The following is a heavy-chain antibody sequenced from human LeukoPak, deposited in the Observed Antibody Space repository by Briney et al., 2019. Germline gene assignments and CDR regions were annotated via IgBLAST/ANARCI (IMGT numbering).Heavy chain of an antibody. Sequence: GGSLRLSCAASGFTFSSYWMSWVRQAPGKGLEWVANIKQDGSEKYYVDPVKGRFTISRDNAKNSLYLQMNSLRAEDTAVYYCARGSVVVAATFAYWGQGTLVTVSS. CDR2: IKQDGSEK. J-gene: IGHJ4*02. V-gene: IGHV3-7*01. D-gene: IGHD2-15*01. CDR3: ARGSVVVAATFAY. CDR1: GFTFSSYW.